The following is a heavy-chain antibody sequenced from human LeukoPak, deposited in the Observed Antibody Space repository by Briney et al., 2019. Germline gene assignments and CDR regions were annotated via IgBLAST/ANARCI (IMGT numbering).Heavy chain of an antibody. CDR3: ARLGLGYCSDGNCYYDY. D-gene: IGHD2-15*01. V-gene: IGHV4-39*07. Sequence: SETLSLTCTVSGDSISSTSYFWGWIRQPPGKGLEWIGTIYYSGTTYYNPSLKSRVTISVDTSKNQFSLKLSSVSASDTAMYYCARLGLGYCSDGNCYYDYWGQGTLVTVSS. CDR2: IYYSGTT. CDR1: GDSISSTSYF. J-gene: IGHJ4*03.